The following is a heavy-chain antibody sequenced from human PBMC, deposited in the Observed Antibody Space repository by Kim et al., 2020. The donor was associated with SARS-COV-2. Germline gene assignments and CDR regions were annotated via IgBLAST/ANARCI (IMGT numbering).Heavy chain of an antibody. V-gene: IGHV4-34*01. CDR2: INHSGDT. CDR1: VGSLSGYH. J-gene: IGHJ6*02. Sequence: SETLSLTCAVYVGSLSGYHWTWIRQPPGKGLEWIGEINHSGDTTCNPSLKSRVTISLDTSKNQISLNLRSMTAADTAVYYCARGGAGVVPYPILRIGPHSAFFLMHVWRQGPAVPVSS. CDR3: ARGGAGVVPYPILRIGPHSAFFLMHV. D-gene: IGHD3-3*01.